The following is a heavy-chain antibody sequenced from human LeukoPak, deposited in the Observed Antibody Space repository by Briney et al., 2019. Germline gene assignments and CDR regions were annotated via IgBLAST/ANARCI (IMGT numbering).Heavy chain of an antibody. CDR3: ARDPNGDYIGAFEF. D-gene: IGHD4-17*01. V-gene: IGHV3-23*01. CDR2: INSGGAP. Sequence: GGSLRLSCAASGFTFSNYAVMWVRQAPGLGLEWVSAINSGGAPRYADSVKGRFTISRDNSKNMLYLQMNSLRAEDTAQYFCARDPNGDYIGAFEFWGQGTGVTVSS. J-gene: IGHJ3*01. CDR1: GFTFSNYA.